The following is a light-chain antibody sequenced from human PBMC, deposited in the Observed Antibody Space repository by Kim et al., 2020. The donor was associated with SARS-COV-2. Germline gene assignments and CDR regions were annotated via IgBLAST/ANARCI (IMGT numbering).Light chain of an antibody. Sequence: ASVKPTCPLGSGNSTYDIAWPPQQPEQGRRDLMKVNGDGSHSKGDGIPDRFSGSSSGAERYLTISSLQSEDEADYYCQTWDTDIMVFGGGTKLTVL. CDR3: QTWDTDIMV. V-gene: IGLV4-69*01. CDR1: SGNSTYD. J-gene: IGLJ3*02. CDR2: VNGDGSH.